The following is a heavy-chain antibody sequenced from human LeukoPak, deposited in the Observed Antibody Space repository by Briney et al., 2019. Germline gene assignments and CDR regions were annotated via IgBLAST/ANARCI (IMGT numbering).Heavy chain of an antibody. CDR1: GFTFSSYW. J-gene: IGHJ4*02. CDR3: AKPTAHCSSTSCYTGGY. D-gene: IGHD2-2*02. CDR2: IKQDGSEK. V-gene: IGHV3-7*03. Sequence: TGGSLRLSCAASGFTFSSYWMSWVRQAPGKGLEWVANIKQDGSEKYYVDSVKGRFTISRDNAKNSLYLQMNSLRAEDTAVYHCAKPTAHCSSTSCYTGGYWGQGTLVTVSS.